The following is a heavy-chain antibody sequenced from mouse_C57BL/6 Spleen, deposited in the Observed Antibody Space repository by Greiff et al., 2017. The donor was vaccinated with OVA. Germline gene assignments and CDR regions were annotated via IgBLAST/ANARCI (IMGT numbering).Heavy chain of an antibody. CDR2: ISYDGSN. V-gene: IGHV3-6*01. CDR3: ARDGWAYAMDY. D-gene: IGHD3-3*01. J-gene: IGHJ4*01. CDR1: GYSITSGYY. Sequence: ESGPGLVKPSQSLSLTCSVTGYSITSGYYWNWIRQFPGNKLEWMGYISYDGSNNYNPSLKNRISITRDTSKNQFFLKLNSVTTEDTATYYCARDGWAYAMDYWGQGTSVTVSS.